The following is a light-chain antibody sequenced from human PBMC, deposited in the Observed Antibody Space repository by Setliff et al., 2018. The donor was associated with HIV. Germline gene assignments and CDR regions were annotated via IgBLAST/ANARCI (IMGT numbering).Light chain of an antibody. CDR3: SSSRSSTIEV. V-gene: IGLV2-14*01. J-gene: IGLJ1*01. CDR1: SSDVGGYNY. Sequence: QSALTQPASVSGSPGQSITISCTGTSSDVGGYNYVSWYQQHPGKAPKLMIYDVSKRPPGVSDRFSGSKSGNTASLTISGLQAEDEADYYCSSSRSSTIEVFGTGTKVTVL. CDR2: DVS.